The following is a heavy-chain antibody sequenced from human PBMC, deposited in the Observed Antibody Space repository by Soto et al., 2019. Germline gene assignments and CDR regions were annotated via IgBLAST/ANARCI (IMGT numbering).Heavy chain of an antibody. Sequence: SVKVSCKASGGTFSSYAISWVRQAPGQGLEWMGGIIPIFGTANYAQKFQGRVTITADESTSTAYMELSSLRSEDTAVYYCARDGGYWSGYYSGYYYYGMDVWGQGTTVTVSS. CDR1: GGTFSSYA. V-gene: IGHV1-69*13. CDR3: ARDGGYWSGYYSGYYYYGMDV. J-gene: IGHJ6*02. CDR2: IIPIFGTA. D-gene: IGHD3-3*01.